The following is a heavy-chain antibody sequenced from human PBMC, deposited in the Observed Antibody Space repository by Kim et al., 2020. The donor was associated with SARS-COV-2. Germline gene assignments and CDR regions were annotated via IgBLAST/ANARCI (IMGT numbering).Heavy chain of an antibody. Sequence: YNPSLKSRVTISVDTSKNQFSLKLSSVTAADTAVYYCARAPFGVVIPFDYWGQGTLVTVSS. J-gene: IGHJ4*02. V-gene: IGHV4-31*02. D-gene: IGHD3-3*01. CDR3: ARAPFGVVIPFDY.